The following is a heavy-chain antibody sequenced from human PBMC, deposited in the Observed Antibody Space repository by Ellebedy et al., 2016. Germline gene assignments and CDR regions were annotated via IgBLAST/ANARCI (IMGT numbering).Heavy chain of an antibody. CDR2: ISYDGSNK. CDR1: GFTFSSYA. J-gene: IGHJ5*02. Sequence: GESLKISXAASGFTFSSYAMHWVRQAPGKGLEWVAVISYDGSNKYYADSVKGRFTISRDNSKNTLYLQMNNLRAEDTAVYYCAKDSYGLREINWFDPWGQGTLVTVSS. CDR3: AKDSYGLREINWFDP. V-gene: IGHV3-30-3*01. D-gene: IGHD5-18*01.